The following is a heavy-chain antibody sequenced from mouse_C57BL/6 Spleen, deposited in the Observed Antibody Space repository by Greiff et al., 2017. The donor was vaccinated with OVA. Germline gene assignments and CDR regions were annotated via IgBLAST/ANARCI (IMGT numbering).Heavy chain of an antibody. V-gene: IGHV1-55*01. CDR1: GYTFTSYW. CDR2: IYPGSGST. Sequence: QVQLKQPGAELVKPGASVKMSCKASGYTFTSYWITWVKQRPGQGLEWIGDIYPGSGSTNYNEKFKSKATLTVDTSSSTAYMQLSSLTSEDSAVYYCAREGNYYGPFAYWGQGTLVTVSA. CDR3: AREGNYYGPFAY. D-gene: IGHD2-1*01. J-gene: IGHJ3*01.